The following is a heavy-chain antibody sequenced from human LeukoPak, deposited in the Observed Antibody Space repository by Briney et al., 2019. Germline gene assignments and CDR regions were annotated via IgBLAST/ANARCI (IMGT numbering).Heavy chain of an antibody. CDR1: GFTFSSYE. Sequence: GGSLRLSCAASGFTFSSYEMNWVRQAPGKGLEWVSYISSSGSTIYYADSVKGRFTISRDNAKNSLYLQMNSLRAEDTAVYYCAAMMLDHDAFDIWGQGTMVAVSS. CDR2: ISSSGSTI. CDR3: AAMMLDHDAFDI. V-gene: IGHV3-48*03. D-gene: IGHD4/OR15-4a*01. J-gene: IGHJ3*02.